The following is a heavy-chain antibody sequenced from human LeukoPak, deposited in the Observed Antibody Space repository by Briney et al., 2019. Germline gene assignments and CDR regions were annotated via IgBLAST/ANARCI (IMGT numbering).Heavy chain of an antibody. J-gene: IGHJ4*02. CDR3: ARRYGSGSYYTSLYYFDY. CDR1: GYSFTSYW. D-gene: IGHD3-10*01. V-gene: IGHV5-51*01. CDR2: IYPGDSDT. Sequence: GESLKISCKGSGYSFTSYWIGWVRQMPGKGLEWMGIIYPGDSDTRYSPSFQGRVTISADKSITTAYLQWSSLTASDTAMYYCARRYGSGSYYTSLYYFDYWGQGTLVTVSS.